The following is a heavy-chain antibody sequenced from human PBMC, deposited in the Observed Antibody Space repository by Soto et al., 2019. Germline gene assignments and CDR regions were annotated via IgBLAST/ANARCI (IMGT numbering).Heavy chain of an antibody. Sequence: SETLSLTCAVYGGSFSGYYWSWIRQPPGKGLEWIGEINHSGSTNYNPSLKSRVTISVDTSKNQFSLKLSSVTAADTAVYYCARESIAVAGRNFDYWGQGTLVTVSS. CDR1: GGSFSGYY. D-gene: IGHD6-19*01. CDR3: ARESIAVAGRNFDY. CDR2: INHSGST. V-gene: IGHV4-34*01. J-gene: IGHJ4*02.